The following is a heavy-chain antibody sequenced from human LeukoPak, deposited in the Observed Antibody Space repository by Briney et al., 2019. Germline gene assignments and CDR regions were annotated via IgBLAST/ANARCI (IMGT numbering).Heavy chain of an antibody. J-gene: IGHJ4*02. CDR2: IYYSGIT. CDR1: GGSISSSSYY. V-gene: IGHV4-39*01. CDR3: ARTGTSYSYGYSGD. D-gene: IGHD5-18*01. Sequence: SETLSLTCTVSGGSISSSSYYWGWIRQPPGKGLEWIGTIYYSGITYYSPSLKSRVTISVDTSKNQFSLKLSSVTAADTAVYYCARTGTSYSYGYSGDWGQGTLVTVSS.